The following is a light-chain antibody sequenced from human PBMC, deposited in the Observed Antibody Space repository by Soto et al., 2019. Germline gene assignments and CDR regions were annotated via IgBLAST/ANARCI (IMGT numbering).Light chain of an antibody. CDR2: GAS. CDR3: QQYDIWPPT. J-gene: IGKJ1*01. V-gene: IGKV3-15*01. CDR1: RSVSTN. Sequence: EIVMTQSPAILSVSPGERATLSCRASRSVSTNLAWFQQKPGQTPRLLFNGASTRATGIPARFTGSGSGTEFILTISSLQSEDFAVYYCQQYDIWPPTFGQGTKVEIK.